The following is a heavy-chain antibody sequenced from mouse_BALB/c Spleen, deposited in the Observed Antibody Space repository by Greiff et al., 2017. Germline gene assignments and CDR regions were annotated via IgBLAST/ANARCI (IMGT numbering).Heavy chain of an antibody. D-gene: IGHD2-2*01. CDR1: GYSFTSGYY. Sequence: EVKLQQSGPGLVKPSQSLSLTCSVTGYSFTSGYYWNWIRQFPGNKLEWMGYIRYDGSNNYNPSLKNRISITRDTAKNQFFLKFNSVTTEDTATYSGARGYHYGYDVAYWGQGTLVTVSA. CDR2: IRYDGSN. J-gene: IGHJ3*01. V-gene: IGHV3-6*02. CDR3: ARGYHYGYDVAY.